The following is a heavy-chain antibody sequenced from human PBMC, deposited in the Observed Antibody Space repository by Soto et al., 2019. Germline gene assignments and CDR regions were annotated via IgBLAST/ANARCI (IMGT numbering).Heavy chain of an antibody. Sequence: QVQLVQSGAEVKTPGSSVKVSCKASGGTFSSYSINWVRQAPGQGLEWMGRLIPMFGTTDYAQRFQGRVTFTADESTSTASMEVTNLTSEDTAVHYCARAVVLTFTRFYDMDVWGQGTTVTVSS. J-gene: IGHJ6*02. D-gene: IGHD3-9*01. V-gene: IGHV1-69*18. CDR1: GGTFSSYS. CDR2: LIPMFGTT. CDR3: ARAVVLTFTRFYDMDV.